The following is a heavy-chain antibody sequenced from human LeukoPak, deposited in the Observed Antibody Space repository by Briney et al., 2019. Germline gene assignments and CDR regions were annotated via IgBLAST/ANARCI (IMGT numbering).Heavy chain of an antibody. CDR2: ISGSGGST. J-gene: IGHJ4*02. D-gene: IGHD3-22*01. V-gene: IGHV3-23*01. CDR1: GFTFSSYA. CDR3: AKPRLKSGYYLFDY. Sequence: GGSLRLSCAASGFTFSSYAMSWVRQAPGKGLEWVSAISGSGGSTYYADSVKGRFTISRDNSKNTLYLQMNSLRAEDTAVYYSAKPRLKSGYYLFDYWGQGTLVTVSS.